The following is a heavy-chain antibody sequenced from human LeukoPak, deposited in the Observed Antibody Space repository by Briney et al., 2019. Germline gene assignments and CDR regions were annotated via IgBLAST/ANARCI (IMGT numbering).Heavy chain of an antibody. CDR1: GDSIGSGSYY. CDR3: ARGGTSTGLPAANNAFDP. J-gene: IGHJ5*02. V-gene: IGHV4-61*02. CDR2: VYTSGST. Sequence: SQTLSLTCTVSGDSIGSGSYYWSWIRQPAGEGLERIGRVYTSGSTNYNPSLKSRVTISVVTSTNQFSLKLSSVTAADTAVYYCARGGTSTGLPAANNAFDPWGQGTLVTVSS. D-gene: IGHD2-2*01.